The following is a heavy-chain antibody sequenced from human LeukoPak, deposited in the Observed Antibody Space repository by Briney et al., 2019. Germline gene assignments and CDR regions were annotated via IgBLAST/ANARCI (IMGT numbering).Heavy chain of an antibody. D-gene: IGHD5-18*01. V-gene: IGHV4-39*07. Sequence: SETLSLTCTVSGGSIRSTSYYWGWIRQPPGKGLEWIGSIYHSGSTYYNPSLKSRVTISVDTSKNQFSLKLSSVTAADTAVYYCASWGQLWRYYFDYWGQGTLVTVSS. CDR1: GGSIRSTSYY. CDR2: IYHSGST. CDR3: ASWGQLWRYYFDY. J-gene: IGHJ4*02.